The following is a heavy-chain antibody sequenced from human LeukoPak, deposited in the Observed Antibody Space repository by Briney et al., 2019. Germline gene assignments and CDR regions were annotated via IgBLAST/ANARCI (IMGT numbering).Heavy chain of an antibody. Sequence: SVKVSCKASGGTFSSYAISWVRQAPGQGLEWMGRIIPIFGTANYAQKFQGRVTITTDESTSTAYMELISLRSEDTAVYYFAAHYYDSSGYFDYWGQGTLVIVSS. CDR2: IIPIFGTA. V-gene: IGHV1-69*05. J-gene: IGHJ4*02. CDR1: GGTFSSYA. D-gene: IGHD3-22*01. CDR3: AAHYYDSSGYFDY.